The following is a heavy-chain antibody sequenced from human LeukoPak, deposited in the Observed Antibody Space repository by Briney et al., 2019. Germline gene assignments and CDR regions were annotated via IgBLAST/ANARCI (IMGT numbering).Heavy chain of an antibody. Sequence: GGSLRLSRAASGFTFSSYAMSWVRQAPGKGLEWVSAISGSGGSTYYADSVKGRFTISRDNSKNTLYLQMNSLRAEDTAVYYCAKDQGDVYHYYGMDVWGQGTTVTVSS. CDR3: AKDQGDVYHYYGMDV. V-gene: IGHV3-23*01. D-gene: IGHD3-16*01. CDR1: GFTFSSYA. CDR2: ISGSGGST. J-gene: IGHJ6*02.